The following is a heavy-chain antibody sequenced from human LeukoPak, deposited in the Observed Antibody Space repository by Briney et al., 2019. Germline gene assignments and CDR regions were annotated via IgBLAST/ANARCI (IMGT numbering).Heavy chain of an antibody. Sequence: GGSLRLSCAASGFTFTNAWMSWVRQAPGKGLEWVGRIKTKTDGGTTDYAAPVKGRFTISRDDSKNTLYLQTNRLKTEDTAVYSCTTAYSGTYPLVYWGQGNLVTVSS. CDR1: GFTFTNAW. CDR2: IKTKTDGGTT. V-gene: IGHV3-15*01. J-gene: IGHJ4*02. D-gene: IGHD1-26*01. CDR3: TTAYSGTYPLVY.